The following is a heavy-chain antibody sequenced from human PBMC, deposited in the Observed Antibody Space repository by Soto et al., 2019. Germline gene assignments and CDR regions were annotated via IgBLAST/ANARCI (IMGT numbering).Heavy chain of an antibody. V-gene: IGHV3-74*01. CDR2: ISGDGSST. Sequence: EVQLVDSGGGLVQPGGSLRLSCAASEFTFRSYWMHWVRQSPGKGLVWVSRISGDGSSTNYADSVKGRFTISRDNAKNTVYLQIDSLRAEDTAVYYCARSLPGTYGAFDLWPRDNGHRLF. CDR1: EFTFRSYW. CDR3: ARSLPGTYGAFDL. J-gene: IGHJ3*01. D-gene: IGHD1-7*01.